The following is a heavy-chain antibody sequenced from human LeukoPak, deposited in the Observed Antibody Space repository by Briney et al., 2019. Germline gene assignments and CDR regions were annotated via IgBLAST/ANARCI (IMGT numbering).Heavy chain of an antibody. CDR3: ARARVATPTTEFDY. D-gene: IGHD5-12*01. V-gene: IGHV4-4*07. J-gene: IGHJ4*02. Sequence: PSETLSLTCTVSGGSISEYYWSWIRQTAGKGLEYIGRINTSGSTNCNPSLKSRVTMSVDPSKNQFSLRLTSVTAADTAVYYCARARVATPTTEFDYWGQGTLVTVSS. CDR2: INTSGST. CDR1: GGSISEYY.